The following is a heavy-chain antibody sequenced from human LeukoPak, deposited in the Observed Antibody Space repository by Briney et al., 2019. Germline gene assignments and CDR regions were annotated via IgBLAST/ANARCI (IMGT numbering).Heavy chain of an antibody. Sequence: GGSLRLSCAASGLTFSSYAMHWVRQAPGKGLEWVAVISYDGSNKYYADSVKGRFTISRDNSKNTLYLQMNSLRAEDTAVYYCARDLLGSSGYLIYWGQGTLVTVSS. V-gene: IGHV3-30*04. CDR1: GLTFSSYA. CDR2: ISYDGSNK. CDR3: ARDLLGSSGYLIY. J-gene: IGHJ4*02. D-gene: IGHD3-22*01.